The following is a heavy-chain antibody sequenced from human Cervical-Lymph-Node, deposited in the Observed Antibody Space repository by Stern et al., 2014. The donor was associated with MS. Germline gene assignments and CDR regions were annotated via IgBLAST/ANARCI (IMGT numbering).Heavy chain of an antibody. CDR1: GYTFTSYD. CDR2: MNPYSGNA. Sequence: QVQLVQSGAEVKKPGASVKVSCKASGYTFTSYDINWVRQGTGQGLEWMGGMNPYSGNAVYAHKFQGRVTMTRDPSTSTAYLELTSLRSEDTAVFYCARGRELLSLDYWGQGTLVTVSS. V-gene: IGHV1-8*01. CDR3: ARGRELLSLDY. J-gene: IGHJ4*02. D-gene: IGHD1-26*01.